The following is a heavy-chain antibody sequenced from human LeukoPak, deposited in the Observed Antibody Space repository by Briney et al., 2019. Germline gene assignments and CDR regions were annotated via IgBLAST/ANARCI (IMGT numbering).Heavy chain of an antibody. CDR2: ISDTGGRT. V-gene: IGHV3-23*01. D-gene: IGHD3-16*01. Sequence: GGSLRLSRAASGFTFSNYAMSWVRQAPGKGLEWVSGISDTGGRTYYADSVKGRFTISRDNSKNTLYLQMNSLRAEDTAVYYCARDGRGDLFDYWGQGTLVTVSS. CDR3: ARDGRGDLFDY. CDR1: GFTFSNYA. J-gene: IGHJ4*02.